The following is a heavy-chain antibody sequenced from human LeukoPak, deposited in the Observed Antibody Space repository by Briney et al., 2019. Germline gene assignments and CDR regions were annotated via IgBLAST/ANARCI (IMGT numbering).Heavy chain of an antibody. CDR1: GGSISSYY. V-gene: IGHV4-59*01. CDR2: IYYSGST. D-gene: IGHD4-17*01. J-gene: IGHJ4*02. Sequence: PSETLSLTCTVSGGSISSYYWSWIRQPPGKGPEWIGYIYYSGSTNYNPSLKSRVTISVDTSKNQFSLKLSSVTAADTAVYYCASSYGDYVDYWGQGTLVTVSS. CDR3: ASSYGDYVDY.